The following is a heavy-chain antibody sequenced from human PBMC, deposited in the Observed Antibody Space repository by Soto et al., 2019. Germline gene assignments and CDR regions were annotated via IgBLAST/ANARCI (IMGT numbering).Heavy chain of an antibody. Sequence: SETLSLTCNASGGSITSSGSAWGWIRQSPGKGLEWIGTIDYSGNIYYIPSLKSRITISVDTSKNQISLKLSSVTAADTAVYYCARHEFGIAAAGTPLYYFDYWGQGTLVTVSS. D-gene: IGHD6-13*01. CDR1: GGSITSSGSA. J-gene: IGHJ4*02. CDR3: ARHEFGIAAAGTPLYYFDY. V-gene: IGHV4-39*01. CDR2: IDYSGNI.